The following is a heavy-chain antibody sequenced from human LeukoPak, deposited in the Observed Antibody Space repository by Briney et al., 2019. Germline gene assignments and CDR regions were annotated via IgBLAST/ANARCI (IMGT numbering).Heavy chain of an antibody. CDR2: IAYDGSRA. J-gene: IGHJ4*02. CDR3: TRYNKEPFDY. CDR1: GFTFGGYG. Sequence: GRSLRLSCAGSGFTFGGYGMHWFRQTPGKGLEWVAVIAYDGSRAFYADSVKGRFTISRDNSKNTMSVQMDDLRAEDTAVYYCTRYNKEPFDYWGQGTLVTGSS. D-gene: IGHD1-14*01. V-gene: IGHV3-33*01.